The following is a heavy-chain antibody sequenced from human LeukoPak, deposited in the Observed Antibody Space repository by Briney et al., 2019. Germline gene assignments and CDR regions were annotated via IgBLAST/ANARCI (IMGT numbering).Heavy chain of an antibody. CDR1: GFTFSNAW. J-gene: IGHJ6*04. D-gene: IGHD3-16*01. CDR3: TTLGDLPSYYYGMDV. Sequence: PGGSLRLSCAASGFTFSNAWMSWVRQAPGKGLEWVGRIKSKTDGGTTDYAAPVKGSFTISRDDSKNTLYLQMNSLKTEDTAVYYCTTLGDLPSYYYGMDVWGKGTTVTVSS. CDR2: IKSKTDGGTT. V-gene: IGHV3-15*01.